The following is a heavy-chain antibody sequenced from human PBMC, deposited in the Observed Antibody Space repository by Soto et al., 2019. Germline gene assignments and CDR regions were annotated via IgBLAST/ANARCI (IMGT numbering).Heavy chain of an antibody. CDR2: ISAYNGNT. CDR1: GYTFTSYG. Sequence: GASVKVSCKASGYTFTSYGISWVRQAPGQGLEWMGWISAYNGNTKYAKKLQGRVTMTTDTSTSTAYMELRSLRSDDTAVYYIARGMYCTNGVCYSDYWGQVTLVTV. J-gene: IGHJ4*02. V-gene: IGHV1-18*01. D-gene: IGHD2-8*01. CDR3: ARGMYCTNGVCYSDY.